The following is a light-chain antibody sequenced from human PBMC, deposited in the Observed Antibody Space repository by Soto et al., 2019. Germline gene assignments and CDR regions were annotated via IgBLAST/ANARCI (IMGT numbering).Light chain of an antibody. CDR1: QGIRGA. J-gene: IGKJ5*01. Sequence: AIQLTQSPSSLSASVGDRVTITCRASQGIRGALAWYQQRPGKPPKMLIYDVSKLERGVPSRFSGSDSGTHFTLTISSLQAEDFAAYYCQQFNSYPITFGQGTRLEIQ. CDR2: DVS. CDR3: QQFNSYPIT. V-gene: IGKV1-13*02.